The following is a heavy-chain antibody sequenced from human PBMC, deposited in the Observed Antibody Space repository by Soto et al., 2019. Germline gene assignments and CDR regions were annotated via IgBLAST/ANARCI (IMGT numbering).Heavy chain of an antibody. Sequence: ASVKVSCKASGYTFTSYGISWVRHAPGQGLEWMGWISAYNGNTNYAQKLQGRVTMTTDTSTSTAYMELRSLRSDDTAAYYCAREVVVVPAAIDYYYYGMDVWGQGTTVTVSS. D-gene: IGHD2-2*01. CDR3: AREVVVVPAAIDYYYYGMDV. CDR1: GYTFTSYG. J-gene: IGHJ6*02. CDR2: ISAYNGNT. V-gene: IGHV1-18*01.